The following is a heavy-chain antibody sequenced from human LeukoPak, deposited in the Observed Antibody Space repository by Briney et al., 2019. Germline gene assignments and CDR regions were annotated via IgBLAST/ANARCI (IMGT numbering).Heavy chain of an antibody. J-gene: IGHJ4*02. D-gene: IGHD1-26*01. V-gene: IGHV4-38-2*02. CDR3: ARALIVGAPFDY. CDR1: GYSISSGYY. CDR2: IYYSGST. Sequence: SETLSLTCTVSGYSISSGYYWGWIRQPPGKGLEWIGSIYYSGSTYYNPSLESRVTISVDTSKNQFSLKLSSVTAADTAVYYCARALIVGAPFDYWGQGTLVTVSS.